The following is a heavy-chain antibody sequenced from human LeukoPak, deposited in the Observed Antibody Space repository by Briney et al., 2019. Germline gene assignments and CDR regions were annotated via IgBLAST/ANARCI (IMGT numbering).Heavy chain of an antibody. CDR3: AKALYYYYYMDV. CDR2: ISWDGGST. CDR1: GFTFDDYT. Sequence: PGGSLRLSCAASGFTFDDYTMHWVRQAPGKGLEWVSLISWDGGSTYYADSVKGRFTISRDNSKNSLYLQMNSLRTEDTALNYCAKALYYYYYMDVWGKGTTVTVSS. V-gene: IGHV3-43*01. J-gene: IGHJ6*03.